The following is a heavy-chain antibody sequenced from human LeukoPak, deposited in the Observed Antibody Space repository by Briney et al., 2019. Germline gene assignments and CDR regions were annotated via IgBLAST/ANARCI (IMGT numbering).Heavy chain of an antibody. Sequence: GGSLRLSCAASGFTFSSYSMNWVRQAPGKGLEWVSSISSSSSYINYADSVKGRFTITRDNAKTSLYLQMNSLRAEDTAVYYCARDPYDFWSGYYKGNDYWGQGTLVTVSS. CDR3: ARDPYDFWSGYYKGNDY. CDR1: GFTFSSYS. V-gene: IGHV3-21*01. CDR2: ISSSSSYI. J-gene: IGHJ4*02. D-gene: IGHD3-3*01.